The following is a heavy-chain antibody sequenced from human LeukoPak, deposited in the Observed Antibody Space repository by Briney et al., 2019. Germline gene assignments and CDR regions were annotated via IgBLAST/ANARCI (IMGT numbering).Heavy chain of an antibody. J-gene: IGHJ4*02. D-gene: IGHD6-13*01. CDR3: ARAPRIAGNDY. V-gene: IGHV1-69*04. Sequence: SVKVSCKASGGSFSSYAISWVRQAPGQGLEWMRRIIPILGIANYAQKFQGRVTITADKSTSTAYMELSSLRSEDTSVYYCARAPRIAGNDYWGQGTLVTVSS. CDR2: IIPILGIA. CDR1: GGSFSSYA.